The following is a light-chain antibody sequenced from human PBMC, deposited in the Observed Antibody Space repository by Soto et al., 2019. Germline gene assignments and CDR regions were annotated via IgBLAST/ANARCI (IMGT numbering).Light chain of an antibody. J-gene: IGKJ2*01. CDR1: QSITTY. Sequence: DIQMTQSPSSLSASVGDRVTITCRASQSITTYLHWYQKKPGKAPKLLIYAASSLQSGVPSRFSGSGSGTDFTLTISSLQPEDFATDYCQQSYSTPYTFGQGTELEIK. CDR3: QQSYSTPYT. CDR2: AAS. V-gene: IGKV1-39*01.